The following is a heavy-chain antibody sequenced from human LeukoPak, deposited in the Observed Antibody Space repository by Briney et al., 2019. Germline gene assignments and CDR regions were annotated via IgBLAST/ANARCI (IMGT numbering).Heavy chain of an antibody. J-gene: IGHJ4*02. D-gene: IGHD6-6*01. CDR1: GGTFSSYT. Sequence: GASVKVSCKASGGTFSSYTISWVRQAPGQGLEWMGRIIPILGIATYAQKFQGRVTITADKSTSTAYMELSSLRSEDTAVYYCAGEDSSSDRFDYWGQGTLVTVSS. V-gene: IGHV1-69*02. CDR2: IIPILGIA. CDR3: AGEDSSSDRFDY.